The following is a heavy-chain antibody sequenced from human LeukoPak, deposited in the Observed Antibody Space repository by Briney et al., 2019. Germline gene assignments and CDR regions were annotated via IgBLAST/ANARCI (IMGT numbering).Heavy chain of an antibody. J-gene: IGHJ6*03. CDR2: IYPADSDT. D-gene: IGHD2/OR15-2a*01. CDR3: ARFNSSNRFHYFMDV. V-gene: IGHV5-51*01. Sequence: GESLKISCEVSGYRFGAYWIGWVRQMSGKGLEWMGLIYPADSDTTYSPSFRGQVTMSVDNSINTAYLQWGSPEASDTGIYYCARFNSSNRFHYFMDVWGKGTTVTVSS. CDR1: GYRFGAYW.